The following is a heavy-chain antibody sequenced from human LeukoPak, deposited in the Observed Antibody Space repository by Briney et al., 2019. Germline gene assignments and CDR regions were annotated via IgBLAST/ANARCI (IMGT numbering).Heavy chain of an antibody. CDR1: GGSFSGYY. D-gene: IGHD2-15*01. CDR2: INHSGST. Sequence: SETLSLTCAVYGGSFSGYYWSWIRQPPGKGLEWIGEINHSGSTNYNPSLKSRVTISVDTSKNQFSLKLSSVTAADTAVYYCARAERYCSGGSCIRGSYYYYYMDGGGKGTTGTVS. V-gene: IGHV4-34*01. J-gene: IGHJ6*03. CDR3: ARAERYCSGGSCIRGSYYYYYMDG.